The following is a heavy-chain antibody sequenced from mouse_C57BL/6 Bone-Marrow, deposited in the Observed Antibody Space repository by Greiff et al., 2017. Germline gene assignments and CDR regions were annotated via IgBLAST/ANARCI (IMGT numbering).Heavy chain of an antibody. CDR1: GFTFSSYT. J-gene: IGHJ1*03. CDR3: SRQVTTVLATKYFDV. Sequence: EVMLVESGGGLVKPGGSLKLSCAASGFTFSSYTMSWVRQTPENRLQWVAAISGGGGNTYYPDSVNGRFPISRDNDKNILYLQMSSLRSEDTALYYCSRQVTTVLATKYFDVWGTGTTGTVSS. CDR2: ISGGGGNT. V-gene: IGHV5-9*01. D-gene: IGHD1-1*01.